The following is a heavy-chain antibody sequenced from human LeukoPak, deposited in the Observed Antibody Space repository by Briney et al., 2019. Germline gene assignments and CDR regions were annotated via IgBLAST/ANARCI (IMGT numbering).Heavy chain of an antibody. CDR1: GFTFSSNA. J-gene: IGHJ4*02. CDR2: ISDSGEST. CDR3: AKLIGSSSDIG. Sequence: GGSLRLSCAASGFTFSSNAMSWVRQAPGKGLEWVSSISDSGESTSYADSVKGRFTISRDNSKNTLYMQMNGLRAEDTAVYYCAKLIGSSSDIGWGQGTLVTVSS. V-gene: IGHV3-23*01. D-gene: IGHD2-15*01.